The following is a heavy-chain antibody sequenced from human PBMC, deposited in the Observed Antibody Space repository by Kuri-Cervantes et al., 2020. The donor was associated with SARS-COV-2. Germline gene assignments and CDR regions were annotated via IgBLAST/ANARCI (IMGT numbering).Heavy chain of an antibody. Sequence: GGSLRLSCAASGFTFSSYSMNWVRQAPGKGLEWVAFIRYDGSNKYYADSVKGRFTISRDNSKNTLYLQMNSLRAEDTAVYYCATKPPGVNDAFDIWGQGTMVTVSS. CDR1: GFTFSSYS. CDR2: IRYDGSNK. J-gene: IGHJ3*02. CDR3: ATKPPGVNDAFDI. V-gene: IGHV3-30*02. D-gene: IGHD1-14*01.